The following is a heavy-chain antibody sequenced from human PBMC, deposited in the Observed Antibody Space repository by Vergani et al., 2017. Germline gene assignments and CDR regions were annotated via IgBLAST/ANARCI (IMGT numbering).Heavy chain of an antibody. Sequence: QVQLVQSGAEVKKPGASVKVSCKASGYTFTSYDINWVRQAPGQGLEWMGWINTNTGNPTYAPGFTGRFVFSLDTSVSTTYLHISSLEPEDTAVYYCARDPRVREAPGGRFEYWGQGTLVTVSS. J-gene: IGHJ4*02. CDR2: INTNTGNP. D-gene: IGHD3-10*01. CDR3: ARDPRVREAPGGRFEY. V-gene: IGHV7-4-1*02. CDR1: GYTFTSYD.